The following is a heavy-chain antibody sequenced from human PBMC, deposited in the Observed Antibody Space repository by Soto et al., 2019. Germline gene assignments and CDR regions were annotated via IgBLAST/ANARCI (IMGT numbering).Heavy chain of an antibody. J-gene: IGHJ4*02. CDR2: INHSGTT. CDR3: ARGPLKRIAARRGIFAY. V-gene: IGHV4-34*01. Sequence: SETLSLTCAVYGGSFSGYYWSWIRQPPGNGLEWIGEINHSGTTNYNPSLKSRVTISVDTSKNQFSLKLSSVTAAYTAVYYCARGPLKRIAARRGIFAYWGQGTLVTVSS. CDR1: GGSFSGYY. D-gene: IGHD6-6*01.